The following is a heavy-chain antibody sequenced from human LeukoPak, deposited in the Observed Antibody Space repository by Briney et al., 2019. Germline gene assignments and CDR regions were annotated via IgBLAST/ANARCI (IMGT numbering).Heavy chain of an antibody. CDR2: ISAYNGNT. CDR1: GYTFTSYG. CDR3: AREAEYQLLRTPYYYYGMDV. V-gene: IGHV1-18*01. Sequence: ASVKVSCKASGYTFTSYGISWVRQAPGQGLEWMGWISAYNGNTNYAQKLQGRVTMTTDTSTSTAYMELRSLRSDDTAVYYCAREAEYQLLRTPYYYYGMDVWGQGTTVTVSS. D-gene: IGHD2-2*01. J-gene: IGHJ6*02.